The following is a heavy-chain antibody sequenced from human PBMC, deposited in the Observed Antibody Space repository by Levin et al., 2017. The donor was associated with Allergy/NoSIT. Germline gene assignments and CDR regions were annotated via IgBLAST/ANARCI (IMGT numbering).Heavy chain of an antibody. CDR2: IWYDGSNK. Sequence: GESLKISCAASGFTFSSYGMHWVRQAPGKGLEWVAVIWYDGSNKYYADSVKGRFTISRDNSKNTLYLQMNSLRAEDTAVYYCARDAAGSGWYDEDAFDIWGQGTMVTVSS. D-gene: IGHD6-19*01. CDR3: ARDAAGSGWYDEDAFDI. V-gene: IGHV3-33*01. J-gene: IGHJ3*02. CDR1: GFTFSSYG.